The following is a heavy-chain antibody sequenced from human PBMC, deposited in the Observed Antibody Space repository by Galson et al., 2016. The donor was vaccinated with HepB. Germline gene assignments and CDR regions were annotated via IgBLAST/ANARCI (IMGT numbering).Heavy chain of an antibody. J-gene: IGHJ1*01. CDR1: GFTFGSVW. V-gene: IGHV3-7*03. CDR3: ALYYYDSSGFVEYFQH. CDR2: IKPDGSGR. D-gene: IGHD3-22*01. Sequence: SLRLSCATSGFTFGSVWMSWVRQAPGKGLEWVANIKPDGSGRYYVDSLKGRFTISRDNAKNSLYLQMNNLRAEDTAIYYCALYYYDSSGFVEYFQHWGQGTRVTVSS.